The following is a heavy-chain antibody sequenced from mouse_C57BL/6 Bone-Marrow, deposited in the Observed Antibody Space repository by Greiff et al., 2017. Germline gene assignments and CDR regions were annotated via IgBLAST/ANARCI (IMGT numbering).Heavy chain of an antibody. CDR3: TTDGYYVAWFAY. Sequence: VQLQQSGAELVRPGASVKLSCTASGFNIKDDYMHWVKQRPEQGLEWIGWIDPENGDTEYAAKFKGKATITADTSSNTAYLQLSSLTSEDTAVYYCTTDGYYVAWFAYWGQGTLVTVSA. CDR1: GFNIKDDY. J-gene: IGHJ3*01. V-gene: IGHV14-4*01. CDR2: IDPENGDT. D-gene: IGHD2-3*01.